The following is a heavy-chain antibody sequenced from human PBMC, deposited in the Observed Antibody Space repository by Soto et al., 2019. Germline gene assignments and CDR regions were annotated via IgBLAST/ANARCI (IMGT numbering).Heavy chain of an antibody. V-gene: IGHV3-21*01. CDR2: ISSSSSYI. D-gene: IGHD2-2*01. CDR3: AREGASPKYCSSTSCYGPY. J-gene: IGHJ4*02. Sequence: PGGSLKLSCAASGFTFSSYSMNWVRQAPGKGLEWVSSISSSSSYIYYADSVKGRFTISRDNAKNSLYLQMNSLRAEDTAVYYCAREGASPKYCSSTSCYGPYWGQGT. CDR1: GFTFSSYS.